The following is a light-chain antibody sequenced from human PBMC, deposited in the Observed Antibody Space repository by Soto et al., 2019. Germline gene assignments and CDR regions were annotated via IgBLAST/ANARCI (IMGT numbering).Light chain of an antibody. CDR2: GNG. Sequence: QSVLTRPPSVSGAPGQRVTISFTGSSSNIGAGYDVHWYQQLPGTAPKLLIYGNGNRPSGVPDRFSGSKSGTSASLAITGLQAEDEADYYCQSYDSSLSGYVFGTGTKLTVL. J-gene: IGLJ1*01. V-gene: IGLV1-40*01. CDR1: SSNIGAGYD. CDR3: QSYDSSLSGYV.